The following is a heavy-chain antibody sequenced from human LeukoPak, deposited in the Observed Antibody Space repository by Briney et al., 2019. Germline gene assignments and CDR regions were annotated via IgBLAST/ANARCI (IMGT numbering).Heavy chain of an antibody. D-gene: IGHD6-19*01. Sequence: PGGSLRLSCAASGFTFSSYAMSWVRHAPGKGLELVSAISGSGGSTYYADSVKGRFTTSRDNSKNTLYLQMNSLRAEDTAVYYCAKQYSSGWDPFDYWGQGTLVTVSS. J-gene: IGHJ4*02. CDR3: AKQYSSGWDPFDY. CDR2: ISGSGGST. V-gene: IGHV3-23*01. CDR1: GFTFSSYA.